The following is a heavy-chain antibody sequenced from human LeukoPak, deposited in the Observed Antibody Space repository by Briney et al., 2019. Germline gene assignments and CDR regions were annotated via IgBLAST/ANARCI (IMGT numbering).Heavy chain of an antibody. Sequence: SETLSLTCAVCGGSFSGYYWSWIRQPPGKGLEWIGEINHSGSTNYNPSLKSRVTISVDTSKNQFSLKLSSVTAADTAAYYCARGRWVGATKHFDPWGQGTLVTVSS. CDR3: ARGRWVGATKHFDP. V-gene: IGHV4-34*01. CDR1: GGSFSGYY. J-gene: IGHJ5*02. D-gene: IGHD1-26*01. CDR2: INHSGST.